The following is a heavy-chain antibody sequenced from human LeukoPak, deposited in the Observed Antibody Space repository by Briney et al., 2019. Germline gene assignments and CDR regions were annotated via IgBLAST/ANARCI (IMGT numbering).Heavy chain of an antibody. V-gene: IGHV4-4*07. J-gene: IGHJ4*02. CDR1: GGSISSYY. D-gene: IGHD3-16*01. CDR3: ARVRSGDFDY. CDR2: TYTSGSS. Sequence: SETLSLTCTVSGGSISSYYWSWIRQPAGKGPEWIGRTYTSGSSNYNPSLKSRVTMSVDTSKNQFSLKLSSVTAADTAVYYCARVRSGDFDYWGQGTLVTVSS.